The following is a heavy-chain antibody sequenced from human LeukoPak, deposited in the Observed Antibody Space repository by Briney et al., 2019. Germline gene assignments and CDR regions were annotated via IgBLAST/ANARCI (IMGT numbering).Heavy chain of an antibody. D-gene: IGHD3-10*01. CDR1: GFTVSSDY. Sequence: GGSLRLSCAASGFTVSSDYMSWVRQAPGKGLEWVSVIYSGGSTYYADSVKGRFTISRDNAKNSLYLQMNSLRAEDTAVYYCARSYGSGSYFNSLYYFDYWGQGTLVTVSS. CDR2: IYSGGST. CDR3: ARSYGSGSYFNSLYYFDY. V-gene: IGHV3-53*01. J-gene: IGHJ4*02.